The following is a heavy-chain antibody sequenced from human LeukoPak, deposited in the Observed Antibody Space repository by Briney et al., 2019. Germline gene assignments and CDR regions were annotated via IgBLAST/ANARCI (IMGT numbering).Heavy chain of an antibody. V-gene: IGHV1-18*04. J-gene: IGHJ5*02. CDR3: ARVAMVRGVIMDWFDP. CDR2: ISAYNGNT. Sequence: ASVKVSCKASGYTFTGYGISWVRQAPGQGLEWMGWISAYNGNTNYAQKLQGRVTMTTDTSTSTAYMELRSLRSDDTAVYYCARVAMVRGVIMDWFDPWGQGTLVTVSS. D-gene: IGHD3-10*01. CDR1: GYTFTGYG.